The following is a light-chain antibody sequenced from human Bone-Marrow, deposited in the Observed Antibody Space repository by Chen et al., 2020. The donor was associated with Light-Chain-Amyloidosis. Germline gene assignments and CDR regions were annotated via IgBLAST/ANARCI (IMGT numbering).Light chain of an antibody. J-gene: IGLJ2*01. Sequence: QSVLTQPPSTSGTPGQRVTISCSGSTSNIGTYTVNWYRQVPGTAPRPLIQSDNQRPSGVPDRFSGSKSGTSASLAISWLQSEDEADYYCAAWDDSLNGVVFGGGTMLTVL. V-gene: IGLV1-44*01. CDR2: SDN. CDR1: TSNIGTYT. CDR3: AAWDDSLNGVV.